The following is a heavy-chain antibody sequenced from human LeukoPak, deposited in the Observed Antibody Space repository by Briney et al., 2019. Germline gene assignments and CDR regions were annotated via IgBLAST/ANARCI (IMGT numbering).Heavy chain of an antibody. CDR3: ARQLAYYDSSGLDY. J-gene: IGHJ4*02. CDR1: GGSISSFY. D-gene: IGHD3-22*01. Sequence: SETLSLTCTVSGGSISSFYWSWIRQPPGKGLEWIGYIYYSGSTNYNPSLKSRVTISVDTSKNQFSLKVSSVTAADTAVYYCARQLAYYDSSGLDYWGQGTLVTVSS. CDR2: IYYSGST. V-gene: IGHV4-59*08.